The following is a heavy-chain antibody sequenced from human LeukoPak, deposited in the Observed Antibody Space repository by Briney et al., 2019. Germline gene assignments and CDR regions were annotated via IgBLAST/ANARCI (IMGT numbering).Heavy chain of an antibody. V-gene: IGHV1-18*01. J-gene: IGHJ4*02. Sequence: ASVTVSCKASGYTFTSYGISWVRQAPGQGLEWMGWISAYNGNTNYAQKLQGRVTMTTDTSTSTAYMELRSLRSDDTAVYYCARDFPIVVVVAAVPPLDYWGQGTLVTVSS. CDR3: ARDFPIVVVVAAVPPLDY. D-gene: IGHD2-15*01. CDR1: GYTFTSYG. CDR2: ISAYNGNT.